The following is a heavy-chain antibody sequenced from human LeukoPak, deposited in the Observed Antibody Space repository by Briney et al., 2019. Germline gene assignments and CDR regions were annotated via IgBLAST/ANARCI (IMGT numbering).Heavy chain of an antibody. CDR1: GFTFSSYG. D-gene: IGHD3-10*01. CDR3: AKERNTMVRGAYFDY. J-gene: IGHJ4*02. Sequence: PGGSLRLSCAASGFTFSSYGMHWVRQAPGKGLECVAFISYDGSNKYYADSVKGRFTISRDNSKNTLYLQMNSLRAEDTAVYYCAKERNTMVRGAYFDYWGQGTLVTVSS. V-gene: IGHV3-30*18. CDR2: ISYDGSNK.